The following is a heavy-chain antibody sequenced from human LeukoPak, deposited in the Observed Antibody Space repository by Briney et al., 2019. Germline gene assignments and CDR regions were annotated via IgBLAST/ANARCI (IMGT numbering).Heavy chain of an antibody. CDR1: GGSISSSNHY. CDR3: ARPTLNNHLDAFDI. CDR2: GST. D-gene: IGHD1-14*01. V-gene: IGHV4-39*01. Sequence: SETLSLTCTVSGGSISSSNHYWGWIRQPPGKGLEWIGSGSTYYNPSLKSRVTISVDTSKNQFSLKLYSVTAADTAMYYCARPTLNNHLDAFDIWGQGTMVTVSS. J-gene: IGHJ3*02.